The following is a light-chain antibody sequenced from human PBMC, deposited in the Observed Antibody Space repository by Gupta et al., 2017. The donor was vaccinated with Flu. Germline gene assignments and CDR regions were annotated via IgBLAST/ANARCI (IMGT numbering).Light chain of an antibody. Sequence: PATLSLSPGERATLSCRASQSVSSQLAWYQQKPGQAPRLLIYDASNRATGIPARFSGSESGTDFTLTISSLEPEDFASYFCQQRLKWPLTFGGGTKVEIK. CDR3: QQRLKWPLT. CDR2: DAS. V-gene: IGKV3-11*01. CDR1: QSVSSQ. J-gene: IGKJ4*01.